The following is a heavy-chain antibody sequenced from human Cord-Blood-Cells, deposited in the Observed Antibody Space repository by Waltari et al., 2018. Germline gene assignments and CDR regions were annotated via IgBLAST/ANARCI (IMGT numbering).Heavy chain of an antibody. Sequence: QVQLQESGPGLVKPSETLSLTCAVSGYSISSGYYWGWIRQPPGKGLEWIGSIYHSGITYYNPSLKSRVTISVDTSKNQFSLKLSSVTAADTAVYYCAREGERGWFDPWGQGTLVTVSS. CDR3: AREGERGWFDP. CDR1: GYSISSGYY. V-gene: IGHV4-38-2*02. J-gene: IGHJ5*02. CDR2: IYHSGIT. D-gene: IGHD1-1*01.